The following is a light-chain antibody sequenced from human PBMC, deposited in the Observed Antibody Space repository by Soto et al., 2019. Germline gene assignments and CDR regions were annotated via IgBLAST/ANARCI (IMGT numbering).Light chain of an antibody. CDR2: WAS. V-gene: IGKV4-1*01. Sequence: DIVMTQSPDSLAVSLGERATINCKSSQNVLYSSNNKNYLAWYQQKPGQPPKLLIYWASTRESGVPDRFSGSGSGTDFTLTFSGLQAEDVAVYYCQQYYSTPLTFGGGTKVEIK. CDR3: QQYYSTPLT. CDR1: QNVLYSSNNKNY. J-gene: IGKJ4*01.